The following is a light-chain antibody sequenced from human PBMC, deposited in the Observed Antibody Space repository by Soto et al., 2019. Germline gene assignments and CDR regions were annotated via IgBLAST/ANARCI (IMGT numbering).Light chain of an antibody. Sequence: DIQLTQSPSSLSASVGARVNITCRASQGIRNDLGWYQQKPGKAPQLLIYTASTLQSGVPSRFSGSGSGTEFPLTISSLHPEDFATYYWLQYNNSPLTFGPGTKVDIK. CDR1: QGIRND. CDR3: LQYNNSPLT. J-gene: IGKJ3*01. V-gene: IGKV1-17*01. CDR2: TAS.